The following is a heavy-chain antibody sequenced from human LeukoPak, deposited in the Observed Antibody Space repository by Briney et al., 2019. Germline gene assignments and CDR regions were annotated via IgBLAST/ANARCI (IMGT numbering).Heavy chain of an antibody. CDR2: ISSDGSNK. V-gene: IGHV3-30-3*01. CDR1: GFTFSIYA. CDR3: AKDRGNYDFWSGYYDIGGWFDP. Sequence: QPGGSLRLSCAASGFTFSIYAMHWVRQAPGKGLEWVAFISSDGSNKYYADSVKGRFTISRDNSKNTLYLQMNSLRAEDTAVYYCAKDRGNYDFWSGYYDIGGWFDPWGQGTLVTVSS. D-gene: IGHD3-3*01. J-gene: IGHJ5*02.